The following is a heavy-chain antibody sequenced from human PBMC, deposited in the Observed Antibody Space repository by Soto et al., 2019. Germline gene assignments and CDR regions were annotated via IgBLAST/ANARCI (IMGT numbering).Heavy chain of an antibody. CDR2: VSFDGSST. CDR1: GFNFNNYA. D-gene: IGHD3-10*01. J-gene: IGHJ6*02. CDR3: ARAPFRGVVLGGMDV. V-gene: IGHV3-30*03. Sequence: SLRLSCAASGFNFNNYAMHWVRQAPGKGLEWVAVVSFDGSSTYYADSVKGRFTISRDSSNNTVSLQMNSLTNEDTAAYYCARAPFRGVVLGGMDVWGHGTTVTVSS.